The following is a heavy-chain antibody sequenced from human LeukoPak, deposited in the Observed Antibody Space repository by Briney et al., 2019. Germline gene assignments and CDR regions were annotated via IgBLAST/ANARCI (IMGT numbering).Heavy chain of an antibody. CDR1: GGTFSSYA. V-gene: IGHV1-69*05. J-gene: IGHJ4*02. Sequence: ASVKVSCKASGGTFSSYAISWVRQAPGQGLEWRGGIIPIFGTANYAQKFQGRVTITTDESTSTAYMELSSLRSEDTAVYYCARVRYYDSSGYPDYFDYWGQGTLVTVSS. CDR3: ARVRYYDSSGYPDYFDY. D-gene: IGHD3-22*01. CDR2: IIPIFGTA.